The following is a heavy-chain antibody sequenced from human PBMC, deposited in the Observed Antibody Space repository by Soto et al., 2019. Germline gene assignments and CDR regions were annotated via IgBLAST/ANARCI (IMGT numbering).Heavy chain of an antibody. CDR1: GFTFSSYA. CDR3: AKCTVFGRDGYCGGFDY. J-gene: IGHJ4*02. V-gene: IGHV3-23*01. CDR2: ISGSGGST. D-gene: IGHD5-12*01. Sequence: GGSLRLSCAASGFTFSSYAMSWVRQAPGKGLEWVSAISGSGGSTYYADSVKGRFTISRDNSKNTRYLQMNSLRAEDTAVYYCAKCTVFGRDGYCGGFDYWGQGTLVTVSS.